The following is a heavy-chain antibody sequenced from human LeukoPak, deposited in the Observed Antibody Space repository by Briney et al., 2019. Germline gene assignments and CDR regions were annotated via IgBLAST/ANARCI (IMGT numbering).Heavy chain of an antibody. Sequence: GGSLRLSCSASGFTFSNYAMNWFRQAPGKGLEYVSAIGPNGGDAYYADSVKGRFTISRDNSKNTLYLQMSSLRAEDTAVYYCAKGRPTTLGYCGRSICADWYFDLWGRGTLLSVSS. CDR3: AKGRPTTLGYCGRSICADWYFDL. V-gene: IGHV3-64D*06. J-gene: IGHJ2*01. CDR1: GFTFSNYA. CDR2: IGPNGGDA. D-gene: IGHD2-2*01.